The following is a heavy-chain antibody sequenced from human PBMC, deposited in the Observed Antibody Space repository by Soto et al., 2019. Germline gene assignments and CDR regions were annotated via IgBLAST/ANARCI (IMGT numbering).Heavy chain of an antibody. V-gene: IGHV4-31*03. CDR3: ARGKRERSRLDYYYYMDV. CDR1: GCSISSGGYY. CDR2: IYYGGST. J-gene: IGHJ6*03. Sequence: PSETLSLHRPVSGCSISSGGYYRSWFRPHPGQGLEWIGYIYYGGSTYYNPSLKSRVTISVDTSKNQFSLKLSSVTAADTAVYYCARGKRERSRLDYYYYMDVWGKGTLVTVSS. D-gene: IGHD1-26*01.